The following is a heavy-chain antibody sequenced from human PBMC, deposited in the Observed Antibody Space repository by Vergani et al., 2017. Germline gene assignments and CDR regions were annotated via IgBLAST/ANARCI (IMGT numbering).Heavy chain of an antibody. CDR3: ARGRGAYYDFWSGYYIDYYYMDV. CDR1: GGSFSGYY. V-gene: IGHV4-34*01. CDR2: INHSGST. J-gene: IGHJ6*03. Sequence: QVQLQQWGAGLLKPSETLSLTCAVYGGSFSGYYWSWIRQPPGKGLEWIGEINHSGSTNYNPSPKSRVTISVDTSKNQFSLKLSSVTAADTAVYYCARGRGAYYDFWSGYYIDYYYMDVWGKGTTVTVSS. D-gene: IGHD3-3*01.